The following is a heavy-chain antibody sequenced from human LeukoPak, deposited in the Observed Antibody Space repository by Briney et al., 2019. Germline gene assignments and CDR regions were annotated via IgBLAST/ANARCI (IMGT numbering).Heavy chain of an antibody. CDR2: IYPGDSDT. CDR1: GYSFTSYW. Sequence: GESLKISCQGSGYSFTSYWIGWVRQMPGKGLEWMGIIYPGDSDTRYSPSFQGQVTISADKSISTAYLQWSSLKASDTAMYYCARDIVVVPAALYYFDYWGQGTLVTVSS. V-gene: IGHV5-51*01. CDR3: ARDIVVVPAALYYFDY. D-gene: IGHD2-2*01. J-gene: IGHJ4*02.